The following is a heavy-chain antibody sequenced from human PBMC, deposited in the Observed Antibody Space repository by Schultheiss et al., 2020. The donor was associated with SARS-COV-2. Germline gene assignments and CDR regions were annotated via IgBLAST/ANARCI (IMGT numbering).Heavy chain of an antibody. D-gene: IGHD2-21*02. CDR3: AILGSIVVVTALHPYFDL. CDR1: GFTFSSYA. Sequence: GGSLRLSCAASGFTFSSYAMHWVRQAPGKGLEWVSSISSSSSYIYYADSVKGRFTISRDNSKNTLYLQMNSLRAEDTAVYYCAILGSIVVVTALHPYFDLWGRGTLVTVSS. V-gene: IGHV3-21*01. CDR2: ISSSSSYI. J-gene: IGHJ2*01.